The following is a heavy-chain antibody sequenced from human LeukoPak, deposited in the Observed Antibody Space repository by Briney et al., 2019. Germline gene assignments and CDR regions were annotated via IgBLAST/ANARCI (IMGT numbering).Heavy chain of an antibody. CDR3: ARIYSSSWYFNWFDP. J-gene: IGHJ5*02. CDR1: GVSISSYY. Sequence: RPSETLSLTCTVSGVSISSYYWSWVRQPPGKGLEWVGDIYSSGSSNYNASLKSRVTISVDTSKTQFSLKLSSVTAADKDVYYCARIYSSSWYFNWFDPWGQGTLVTVSS. D-gene: IGHD6-13*01. V-gene: IGHV4-59*01. CDR2: IYSSGSS.